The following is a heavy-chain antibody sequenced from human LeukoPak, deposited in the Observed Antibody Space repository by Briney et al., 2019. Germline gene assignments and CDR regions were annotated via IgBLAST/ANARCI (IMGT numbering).Heavy chain of an antibody. CDR1: GFTFSSYS. V-gene: IGHV3-21*01. Sequence: GGSLRLSCAASGFTFSSYSMNWVRQAPGKGLEWVSSISSSSSYIYYADSVKGRFTISRDNAKNSLYLQMNSLRAEDTAVYYCARDPYSRDDAFDIWGQGQWSPSLQ. D-gene: IGHD2-21*01. J-gene: IGHJ3*02. CDR3: ARDPYSRDDAFDI. CDR2: ISSSSSYI.